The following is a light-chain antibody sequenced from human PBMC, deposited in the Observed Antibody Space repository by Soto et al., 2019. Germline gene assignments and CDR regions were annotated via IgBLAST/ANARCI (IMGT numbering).Light chain of an antibody. J-gene: IGKJ4*01. V-gene: IGKV1-39*01. CDR3: QQSYSAPLT. CDR1: QSISTH. Sequence: DIQMTQSPSSLSASVGARVTISCRASQSISTHLNWYQQKSGKAPKLLIHTASTLLSGVPSRFSGSGSGTDFTLTISSLQPEDFATYSCQQSYSAPLTFGGGTKVDIK. CDR2: TAS.